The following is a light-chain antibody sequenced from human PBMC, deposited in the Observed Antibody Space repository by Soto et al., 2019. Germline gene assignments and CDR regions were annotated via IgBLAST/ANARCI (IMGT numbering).Light chain of an antibody. V-gene: IGKV1-27*01. Sequence: DIQLTQSPSSLSASVGDRVTITRRASQAISTYLVWYQQKPGTVPKLLIFAASTLQSGVPSRFSGSGSGTDFTLTISSLQPEDVATYYCQNYNGAPWTFGQGTKVEIK. CDR2: AAS. CDR1: QAISTY. J-gene: IGKJ1*01. CDR3: QNYNGAPWT.